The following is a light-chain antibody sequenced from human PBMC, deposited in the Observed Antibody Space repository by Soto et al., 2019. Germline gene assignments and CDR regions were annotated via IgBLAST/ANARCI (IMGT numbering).Light chain of an antibody. CDR2: GAS. V-gene: IGKV3-20*01. CDR3: QQYGSSPRLT. Sequence: EIVLTQSPGTLSLSPGERATLSCRASQSVSSSYLAWYQQKPGQAPRLLIYGASSRATGIPDRFSGSGSGTDLTLTISILEPEDYAVYYCQQYGSSPRLTFGGGTKVEIK. J-gene: IGKJ4*01. CDR1: QSVSSSY.